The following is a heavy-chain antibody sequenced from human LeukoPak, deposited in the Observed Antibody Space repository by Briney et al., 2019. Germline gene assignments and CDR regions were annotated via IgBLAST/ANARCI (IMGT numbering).Heavy chain of an antibody. D-gene: IGHD3-10*01. V-gene: IGHV3-48*01. Sequence: GGSLRLSCAASGFTFSSYSMNWVRQAPGKGLEWVSYISSSSSTIYYADSVKGRFTISRDNAKNSLYLQMNSLRAEDTAVYYCARGCRLVLLWFGGARGWFDPWGQGTLVTVSS. CDR1: GFTFSSYS. CDR2: ISSSSSTI. J-gene: IGHJ5*02. CDR3: ARGCRLVLLWFGGARGWFDP.